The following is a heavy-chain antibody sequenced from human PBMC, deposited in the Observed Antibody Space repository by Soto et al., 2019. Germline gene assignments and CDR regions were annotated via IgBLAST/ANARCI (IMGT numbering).Heavy chain of an antibody. CDR1: GYTFTSYG. CDR3: ARDPNFTIFGVIIPPGAFDI. V-gene: IGHV1-18*01. Sequence: ASVKVSCKASGYTFTSYGISWVRQAPGQGLEWMGWISAYNDNTNCAQKLQGRVTMTTDTSTSTAYMELRSLRSDDTAVYYCARDPNFTIFGVIIPPGAFDIWGQGTMVTVSS. CDR2: ISAYNDNT. J-gene: IGHJ3*02. D-gene: IGHD3-3*01.